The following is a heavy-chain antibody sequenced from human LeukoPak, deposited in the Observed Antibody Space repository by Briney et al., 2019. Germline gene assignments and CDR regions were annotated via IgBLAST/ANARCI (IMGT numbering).Heavy chain of an antibody. CDR3: ARGGGKAAAFVLHY. CDR1: GVSMTDYY. Sequence: SETLSLTCTVSGVSMTDYYWSWIRQAAGRGLEWIGRIHSSGSTNYNPSLMSRVTMSVDTSKTQFSLRLNSVTAADTAVYFCARGGGKAAAFVLHYWGQGTLVTVSS. V-gene: IGHV4-4*07. D-gene: IGHD2-2*01. J-gene: IGHJ4*02. CDR2: IHSSGST.